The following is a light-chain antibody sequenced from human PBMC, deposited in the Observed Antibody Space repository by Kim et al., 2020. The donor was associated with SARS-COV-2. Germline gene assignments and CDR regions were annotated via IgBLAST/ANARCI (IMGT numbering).Light chain of an antibody. CDR3: QVWDSKTVV. V-gene: IGLV3-9*01. J-gene: IGLJ2*01. Sequence: SYELTQPLSVSVALGQTARISCGGNNLGSKYVYWYQQQPRQAPVLVLFRDDNRPSEIPERISGSNSENTVTLSISRAQATDEADYYCQVWDSKTVVFGGGTQLTVL. CDR2: RDD. CDR1: NLGSKY.